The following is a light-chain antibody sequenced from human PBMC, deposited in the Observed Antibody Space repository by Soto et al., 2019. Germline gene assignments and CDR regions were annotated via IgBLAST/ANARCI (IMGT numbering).Light chain of an antibody. CDR2: LNSDGSH. CDR1: SGHSNYA. J-gene: IGLJ2*01. Sequence: QSVLTQSPSASASLGASVKITCTLSSGHSNYAIAWHQQQPEKGPRYLMRLNSDGSHTKGDGIPDRFSGSSSGAERYLTISSLQSEDEADYFCQTWGTGVVFGGGTKVTVL. CDR3: QTWGTGVV. V-gene: IGLV4-69*01.